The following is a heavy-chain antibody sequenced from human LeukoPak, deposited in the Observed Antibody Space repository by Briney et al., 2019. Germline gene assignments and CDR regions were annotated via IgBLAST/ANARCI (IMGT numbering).Heavy chain of an antibody. V-gene: IGHV5-51*01. Sequence: KDGESLKISCKASGYSFTTFWIGWVRQMPGKGLEWMGIIYPADSDTRYSPSYSPSFQGQVTISADKSITTAYLQWSSLKASDTAMYYCARRGEVFGAFDIWGRGTMVTVSS. CDR2: IYPADSDT. D-gene: IGHD3-16*01. CDR1: GYSFTTFW. CDR3: ARRGEVFGAFDI. J-gene: IGHJ3*02.